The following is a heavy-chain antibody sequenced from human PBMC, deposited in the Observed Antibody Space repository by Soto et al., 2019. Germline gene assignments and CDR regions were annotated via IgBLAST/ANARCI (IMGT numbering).Heavy chain of an antibody. Sequence: GASVKVSCKASGYTFTSYAMHWVRQAPGQRLEWMGWINAGNGNTKYSQKFQGRVTITRDTSASTAYMELSSLRSEDTAVYYCARVYPGWNYDVGLYYFDYWGQGTLVTVSS. CDR1: GYTFTSYA. D-gene: IGHD1-7*01. CDR3: ARVYPGWNYDVGLYYFDY. J-gene: IGHJ4*02. CDR2: INAGNGNT. V-gene: IGHV1-3*01.